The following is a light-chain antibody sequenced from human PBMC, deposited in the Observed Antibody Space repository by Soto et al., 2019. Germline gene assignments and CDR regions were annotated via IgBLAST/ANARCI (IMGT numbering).Light chain of an antibody. Sequence: QSVLTQSPSASVTPGQRVTISCSGSRSNIGTYAVNWYQQLPGAAPTLLIFRNHQRPSGVPDRFSGSKSATSASLAISGPQSDDEADYYCAAWDDSLRAVVFGGGTKLTVL. CDR3: AAWDDSLRAVV. V-gene: IGLV1-44*01. CDR1: RSNIGTYA. CDR2: RNH. J-gene: IGLJ2*01.